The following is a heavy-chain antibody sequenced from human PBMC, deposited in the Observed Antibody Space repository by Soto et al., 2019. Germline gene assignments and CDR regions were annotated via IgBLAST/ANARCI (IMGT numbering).Heavy chain of an antibody. J-gene: IGHJ5*02. Sequence: GESLKISCKGSGYTFTKYWIGWVRQMPGKGLEWMGIIYPGDSYTNYSPSFHGHVTISADKSISTAYLQWSSLKASDTAMYYCARHDPRGTYSEETWGQGTLVTVSS. V-gene: IGHV5-51*01. D-gene: IGHD3-16*01. CDR2: IYPGDSYT. CDR1: GYTFTKYW. CDR3: ARHDPRGTYSEET.